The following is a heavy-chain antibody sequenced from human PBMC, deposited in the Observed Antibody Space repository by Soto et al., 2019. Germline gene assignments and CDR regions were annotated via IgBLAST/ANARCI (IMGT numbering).Heavy chain of an antibody. CDR1: GFSLSNAGLG. D-gene: IGHD6-13*01. CDR2: IFSNDEK. CDR3: ASTYSTSWYWFDP. Sequence: QVTVKESGPVLVKPTETLALTCTVSGFSLSNAGLGVSWIRQPPGKALEWLAHIFSNDEKSYSTSLKSRLTPSXDXXKSQVVLIMTNMAPVDTATYYCASTYSTSWYWFDPWGQGTLVTVSS. V-gene: IGHV2-26*04. J-gene: IGHJ5*02.